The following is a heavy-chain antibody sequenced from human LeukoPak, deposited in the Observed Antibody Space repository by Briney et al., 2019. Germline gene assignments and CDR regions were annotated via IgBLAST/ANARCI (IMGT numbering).Heavy chain of an antibody. CDR2: IYYSGST. CDR3: ARDGYSSSWPYYYYYYMDV. CDR1: GGSISSHY. J-gene: IGHJ6*03. D-gene: IGHD6-13*01. Sequence: SETLSLTCTVSGGSISSHYWSWIRQPPGKGLEWIGYIYYSGSTNYNPSLKSRVTISVDTSKNQFSLKLSSVTAADTAVYYCARDGYSSSWPYYYYYYMDVWGKGTTVTVSS. V-gene: IGHV4-59*11.